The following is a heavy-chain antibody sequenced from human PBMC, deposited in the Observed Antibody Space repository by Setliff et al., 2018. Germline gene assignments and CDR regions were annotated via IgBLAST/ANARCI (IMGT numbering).Heavy chain of an antibody. V-gene: IGHV4-61*02. Sequence: SETLSLTCTVSGASITTGSYSWSWIRQPAGKKLEWIGRIHASGSPDYNPSFKSRVTISRDTSTNQFSLKLGSVTAADTAVYYCARERYFDWFFEDWGHGTLVTVSS. CDR3: ARERYFDWFFED. CDR2: IHASGSP. D-gene: IGHD3-9*01. J-gene: IGHJ4*01. CDR1: GASITTGSYS.